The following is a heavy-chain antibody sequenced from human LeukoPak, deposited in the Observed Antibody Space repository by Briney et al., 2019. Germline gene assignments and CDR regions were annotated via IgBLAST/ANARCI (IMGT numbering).Heavy chain of an antibody. Sequence: SQTLSLTCAISGDSVSSNSAAWNWIRQSPSRGLEWLGRTYYRSKWYNDYAVSVKSRITINPDTSKNQFSLQLNSVTPEDTAVYYCARDPIRIVSGSYERLYYYYMDVWGKGTTVTVSS. CDR3: ARDPIRIVSGSYERLYYYYMDV. V-gene: IGHV6-1*01. D-gene: IGHD1-26*01. CDR2: TYYRSKWYN. CDR1: GDSVSSNSAA. J-gene: IGHJ6*03.